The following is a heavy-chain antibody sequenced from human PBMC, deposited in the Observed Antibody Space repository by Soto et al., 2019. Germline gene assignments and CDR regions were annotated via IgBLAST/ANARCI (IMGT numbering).Heavy chain of an antibody. Sequence: EVQLVESGGGLVQPGGSLRLSCAASGVTVSSNYMSWVRQAPGKGLEWVSVIYSGGSTYYADSVKGRFTISRDNSKNTVYLQMNSVRAEDTAVYYCARHGYNYGGGYFDYWGQGTLVTVSS. V-gene: IGHV3-66*04. D-gene: IGHD5-18*01. J-gene: IGHJ4*02. CDR3: ARHGYNYGGGYFDY. CDR2: IYSGGST. CDR1: GVTVSSNY.